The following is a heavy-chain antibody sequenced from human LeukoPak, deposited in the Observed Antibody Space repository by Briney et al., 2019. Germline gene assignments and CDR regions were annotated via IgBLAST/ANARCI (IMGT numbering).Heavy chain of an antibody. Sequence: ASVKVSCKASGYTFTSYGISWVRQAPGQGLEWMGWISAYNGNTNYAQKLQGRVTMTTDTSTSTAYMELRSLRPDDTAVYYCARGGRTRITMVRGVQYPFDYWGQGTLVTVSS. CDR1: GYTFTSYG. J-gene: IGHJ4*02. CDR3: ARGGRTRITMVRGVQYPFDY. D-gene: IGHD3-10*01. CDR2: ISAYNGNT. V-gene: IGHV1-18*01.